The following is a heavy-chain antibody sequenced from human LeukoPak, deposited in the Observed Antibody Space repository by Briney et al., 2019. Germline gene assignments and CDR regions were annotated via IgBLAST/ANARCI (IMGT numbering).Heavy chain of an antibody. CDR1: GGSFSGYY. Sequence: SETLSLTCAVYGGSFSGYYWSWIRQPPGQGLEWIGEINHSGSTNYNPSLKSRVTISVDTSKNQFSLKLSSVTAADTPVYYFAEREQLWLRRYCDFWGQETLVTVSS. CDR2: INHSGST. D-gene: IGHD5-18*01. CDR3: AEREQLWLRRYCDF. J-gene: IGHJ4*02. V-gene: IGHV4-34*01.